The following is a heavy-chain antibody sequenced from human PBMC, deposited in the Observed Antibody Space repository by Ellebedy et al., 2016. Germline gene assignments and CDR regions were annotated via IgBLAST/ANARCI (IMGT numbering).Heavy chain of an antibody. V-gene: IGHV1-69*06. CDR2: IIPIFGAT. J-gene: IGHJ5*02. CDR3: ARDVHPWGGQLLGRFEA. CDR1: GGISNTHG. Sequence: SVKVSCXAPGGISNTHGISWVRQAPGQGLEWMGGIIPIFGATDYAQRFRGRLIVTADRSTQTVFMELSSLRSEDTAVYYCARDVHPWGGQLLGRFEAWGQGTLVIVSS. D-gene: IGHD3-16*01.